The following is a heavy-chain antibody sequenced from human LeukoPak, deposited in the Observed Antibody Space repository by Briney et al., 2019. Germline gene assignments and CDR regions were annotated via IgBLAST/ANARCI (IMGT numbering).Heavy chain of an antibody. CDR3: ARAPLYCSGGSCYGDFDY. V-gene: IGHV5-51*01. D-gene: IGHD2-15*01. J-gene: IGHJ4*02. Sequence: GLARNCSSKGYGYGFTSDGIGWVRPMRGKGLGWKGIIYPVDSDTRYSPSFQGQVTISADKSITTAYLQWSSLKASDTAMYYCARAPLYCSGGSCYGDFDYWGQGTLVTVSS. CDR2: IYPVDSDT. CDR1: GYGFTSDG.